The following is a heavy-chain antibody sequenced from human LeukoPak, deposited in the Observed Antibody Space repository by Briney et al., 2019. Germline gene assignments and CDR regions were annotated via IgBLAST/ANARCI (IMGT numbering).Heavy chain of an antibody. Sequence: SETLSLTCTVSGGSISSYYWSWIRQPPGKGLEWIGYIYYSGSTNYNPSLKSRVTISVDTSKNQFSLKLSSVTAADTAVYYCARANYYDSSGYLYYFDYWGQGTRVTVSS. V-gene: IGHV4-59*01. CDR1: GGSISSYY. CDR2: IYYSGST. D-gene: IGHD3-22*01. J-gene: IGHJ4*02. CDR3: ARANYYDSSGYLYYFDY.